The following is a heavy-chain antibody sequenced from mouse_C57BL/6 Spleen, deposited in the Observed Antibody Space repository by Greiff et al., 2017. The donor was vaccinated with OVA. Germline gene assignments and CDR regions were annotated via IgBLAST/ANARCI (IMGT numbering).Heavy chain of an antibody. Sequence: EVHLVESGGGLVKPGGSLKLSCAASGFTFSSYAMSWVRQTPEKRLEWVATISDGGSYTYYPDNVKGRFTISRDNAKNNLYLQMSHLKSEDTAMYYCARVSNWYFDVWGTGTTVTVSS. V-gene: IGHV5-4*01. CDR2: ISDGGSYT. J-gene: IGHJ1*03. CDR1: GFTFSSYA. D-gene: IGHD1-1*01. CDR3: ARVSNWYFDV.